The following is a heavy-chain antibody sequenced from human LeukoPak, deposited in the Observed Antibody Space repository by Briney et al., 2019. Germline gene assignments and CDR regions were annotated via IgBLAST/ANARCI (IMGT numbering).Heavy chain of an antibody. CDR3: ARDGTHYYDQLGDAFDI. J-gene: IGHJ3*02. V-gene: IGHV3-11*04. Sequence: GGSLRLSCAASGFTFSDYYMSWIRQAPGKGLEWVSSISSSGSTIYYADSVKGRFTISRDNAKNSLYLQMNSLRAEDTAVYYCARDGTHYYDQLGDAFDIWGQGTMVTVSS. CDR1: GFTFSDYY. CDR2: ISSSGSTI. D-gene: IGHD3-22*01.